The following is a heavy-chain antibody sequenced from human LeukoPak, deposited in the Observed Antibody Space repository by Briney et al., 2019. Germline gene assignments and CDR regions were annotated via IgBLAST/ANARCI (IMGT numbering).Heavy chain of an antibody. J-gene: IGHJ6*02. CDR2: IYTSGST. CDR1: GGSISSGSYY. CDR3: ASRWRVKYGMDV. D-gene: IGHD4-23*01. Sequence: SQTLSLTCTVSGGSISSGSYYWSWIRQPAGKGLEWIGRIYTSGSTNYNPSLKSRVTISVDTSKNQFSLKLSSVTAADTAVYYCASRWRVKYGMDVWGQGTTVTVSS. V-gene: IGHV4-61*02.